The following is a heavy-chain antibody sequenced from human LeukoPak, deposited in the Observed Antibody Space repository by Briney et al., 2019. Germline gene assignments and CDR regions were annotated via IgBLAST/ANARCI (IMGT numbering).Heavy chain of an antibody. Sequence: GGSLRLSCAASGFTFSNYGMHWVRQAPGKGLEWVAVISYDGSNNYYADSVRGRFTISRDNSKNTLSLQMSSLRAEDTAVYLCAKDATEIVTTNGMDVWGQGTTVTVSS. CDR3: AKDATEIVTTNGMDV. V-gene: IGHV3-30*18. D-gene: IGHD5-12*01. CDR2: ISYDGSNN. J-gene: IGHJ6*02. CDR1: GFTFSNYG.